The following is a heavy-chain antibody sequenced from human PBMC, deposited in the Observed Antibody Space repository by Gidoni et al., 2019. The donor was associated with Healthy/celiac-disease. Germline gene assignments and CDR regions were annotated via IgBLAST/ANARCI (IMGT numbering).Heavy chain of an antibody. CDR2: IYHSWST. Sequence: AVSGRSISSSKWLSWVRQPPGKGLEWIGEIYHSWSTNYNPSLKSRVTISVDKSKNQFSLKLSSVTAADTAVYYCASLTKQQLVRGDYWGQGTLVTVSS. CDR3: ASLTKQQLVRGDY. J-gene: IGHJ4*02. D-gene: IGHD6-13*01. CDR1: GRSISSSKW. V-gene: IGHV4-4*02.